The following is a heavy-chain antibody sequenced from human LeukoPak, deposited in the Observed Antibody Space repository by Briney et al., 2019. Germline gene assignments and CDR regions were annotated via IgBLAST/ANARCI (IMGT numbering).Heavy chain of an antibody. D-gene: IGHD1-26*01. J-gene: IGHJ4*02. CDR1: GGSISSYY. Sequence: PSETLSLTCTVSGGSISSYYWSWIRQPPGKGLEWIGYILTSGTTNYNPSLKSRLTISGDTSKNQFTLRLSSVTAADTAVYFCARLRVSGSYLYYFDYWGQGTLVTVSS. CDR2: ILTSGTT. CDR3: ARLRVSGSYLYYFDY. V-gene: IGHV4-4*09.